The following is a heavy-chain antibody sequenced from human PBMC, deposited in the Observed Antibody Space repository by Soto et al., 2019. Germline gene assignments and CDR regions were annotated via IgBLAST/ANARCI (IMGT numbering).Heavy chain of an antibody. CDR3: ARGVYWQWLVRSGAEYFQH. CDR2: INHSGST. D-gene: IGHD6-19*01. CDR1: GGSFSGYY. V-gene: IGHV4-34*01. Sequence: QVQLQQWGAGLLKPSETLSLTCAVYGGSFSGYYWSWIRQPTGKGLEWIGEINHSGSTNYNPSIKSLVTISVDTSKNQFSLKLSSVTAADTAVYYCARGVYWQWLVRSGAEYFQHWGQGTLVTVSS. J-gene: IGHJ1*01.